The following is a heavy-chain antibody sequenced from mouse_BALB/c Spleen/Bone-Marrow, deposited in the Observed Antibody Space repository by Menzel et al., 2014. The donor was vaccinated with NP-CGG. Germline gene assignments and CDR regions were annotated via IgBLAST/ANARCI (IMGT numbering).Heavy chain of an antibody. CDR2: IDTSDSYT. CDR1: GYTFTDYW. V-gene: IGHV1-69*01. D-gene: IGHD2-14*01. CDR3: AKGDRYGLAY. Sequence: QVQLKESGAELVMPGASVKMSCKASGYTFTDYWMHWVKQRPGQGLEWIGAIDTSDSYTSYNQEFKGKATLTVDESSSTAYMQLSSLTSEDSAVYYCAKGDRYGLAYWGQGTLVTVSA. J-gene: IGHJ3*01.